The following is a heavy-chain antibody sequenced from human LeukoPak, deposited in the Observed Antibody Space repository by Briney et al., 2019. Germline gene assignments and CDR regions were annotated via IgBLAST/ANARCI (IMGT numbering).Heavy chain of an antibody. V-gene: IGHV4-30-2*01. J-gene: IGHJ5*02. D-gene: IGHD3-10*01. CDR3: ARGSLLMVRGAINWFDP. CDR2: IYHSGST. Sequence: SETLSPTCAVSGGSISSGGYSWSWIRQPPGKGLEWIGYIYHSGSTYYNPSLKSRVTISVDRSKNQFSLKLSSVTAADTAVYYCARGSLLMVRGAINWFDPWGQGTLVTVSS. CDR1: GGSISSGGYS.